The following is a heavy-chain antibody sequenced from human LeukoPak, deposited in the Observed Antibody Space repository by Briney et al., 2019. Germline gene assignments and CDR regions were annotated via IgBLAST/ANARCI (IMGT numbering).Heavy chain of an antibody. V-gene: IGHV4-4*02. CDR1: GGSISSSNW. J-gene: IGHJ5*02. D-gene: IGHD6-13*01. CDR2: IYHSGST. CDR3: ARVPYSSSWPGFDP. Sequence: SGTLSLTCAVSGGSISSSNWWSWVRQPPGKGLEWLGEIYHSGSTNYNPSLKSRVTISVDKSKSQFSLKLSSVTAADTAVYYCARVPYSSSWPGFDPWGQGTLVTVSS.